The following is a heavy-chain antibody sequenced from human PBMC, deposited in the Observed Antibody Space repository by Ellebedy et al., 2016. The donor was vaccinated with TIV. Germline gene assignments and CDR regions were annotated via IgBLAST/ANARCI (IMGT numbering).Heavy chain of an antibody. Sequence: ASVKVSCXASGYTFTSYGISWVRQAPGQGLEWMGWINPNSGGTNYAQKFQGWVTMTRDTSISTAYMELSRLRSDDTAVYYCARARSIAAAIDYWGQGTLVTVSS. CDR1: GYTFTSYG. CDR3: ARARSIAAAIDY. CDR2: INPNSGGT. J-gene: IGHJ4*02. D-gene: IGHD6-13*01. V-gene: IGHV1-2*04.